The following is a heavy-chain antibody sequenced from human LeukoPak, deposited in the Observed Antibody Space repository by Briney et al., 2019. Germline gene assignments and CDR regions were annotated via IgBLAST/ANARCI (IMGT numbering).Heavy chain of an antibody. CDR2: ISGSGGST. V-gene: IGHV3-23*01. Sequence: PGGSLRLSCAASGFTFSSYAMSWVRQAPGKVLEWVSAISGSGGSTYYADSVKGRFTISRDNSKNTLYLQMNSLRAEDTAVYYCATTGGGDSSSTYWGQGTLVTVSS. CDR3: ATTGGGDSSSTY. CDR1: GFTFSSYA. D-gene: IGHD6-6*01. J-gene: IGHJ4*02.